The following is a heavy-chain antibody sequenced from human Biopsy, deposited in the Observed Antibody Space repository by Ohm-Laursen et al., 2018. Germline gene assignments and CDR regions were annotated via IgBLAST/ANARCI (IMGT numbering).Heavy chain of an antibody. CDR3: TRDRDRRGSFDP. CDR2: IYTSGTT. D-gene: IGHD1-14*01. Sequence: GTLSLTCTVSGGSLSSYCWSWIRQPAGKGLEWIGQIYTSGTTIYNPSLKSRVTMSVDTSKIMFSLRVSLVTAEDTAFYYCTRDRDRRGSFDPWGQGTLVTVSS. CDR1: GGSLSSYC. J-gene: IGHJ5*02. V-gene: IGHV4-4*07.